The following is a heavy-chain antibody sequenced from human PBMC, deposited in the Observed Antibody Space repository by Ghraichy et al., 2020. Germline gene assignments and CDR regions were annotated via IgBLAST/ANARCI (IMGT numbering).Heavy chain of an antibody. CDR2: ISGSGGST. D-gene: IGHD6-19*01. J-gene: IGHJ3*01. Sequence: LSLTCAASGFTFSSYAMTWVRQAPGKGLEWVSAISGSGGSTYYADSVKGRFTISRDNSKNTLYLQMDSLRAGDTAIYYCAKDPQWLWAFDLWGQGTMVTVSS. CDR1: GFTFSSYA. V-gene: IGHV3-23*01. CDR3: AKDPQWLWAFDL.